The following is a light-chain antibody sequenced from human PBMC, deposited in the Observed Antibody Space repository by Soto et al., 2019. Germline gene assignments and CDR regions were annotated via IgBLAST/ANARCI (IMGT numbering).Light chain of an antibody. J-gene: IGKJ4*01. CDR3: QQYGSSPPLT. V-gene: IGKV3-20*01. CDR2: GAS. Sequence: EIVMTQSPATLSVSPGERATLSFRASQSVSSSYLAWYQQKLGQPPRLLIYGASSRATGVPDRFSGSGSGTDFTLTISRLEPEDFAVYYCQQYGSSPPLTFGGGTKVDI. CDR1: QSVSSSY.